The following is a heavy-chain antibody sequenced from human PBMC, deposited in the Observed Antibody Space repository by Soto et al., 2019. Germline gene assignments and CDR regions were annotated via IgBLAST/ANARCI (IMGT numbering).Heavy chain of an antibody. V-gene: IGHV3-30-3*01. Sequence: GGSLRLSCAASGFTFSSYAIHWVRQAPGKGLEWVAVISYDGSNKYYADSVKGRFTISRDNSKNTLYLQMNSLRAEGTAVYYCAKDQQRTGLFLYPPFPDCSSTSCYAPFDYWGQGTLVTVSS. CDR3: AKDQQRTGLFLYPPFPDCSSTSCYAPFDY. J-gene: IGHJ4*02. CDR2: ISYDGSNK. D-gene: IGHD2-2*01. CDR1: GFTFSSYA.